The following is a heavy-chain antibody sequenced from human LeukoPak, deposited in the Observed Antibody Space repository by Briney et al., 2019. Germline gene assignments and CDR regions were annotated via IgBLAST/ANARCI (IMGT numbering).Heavy chain of an antibody. CDR1: GFTFSSYS. CDR2: ISGSGGST. Sequence: GGSLRLSCAASGFTFSSYSMSWVRQAPGKGLEWVSAISGSGGSTYYADSVKGRFTISRDNSKNTLYLQMNSLRAEDTAVYYCAKVPYYYGSGSSLFFDYWGQGTLVTVSS. D-gene: IGHD3-10*01. CDR3: AKVPYYYGSGSSLFFDY. J-gene: IGHJ4*02. V-gene: IGHV3-23*01.